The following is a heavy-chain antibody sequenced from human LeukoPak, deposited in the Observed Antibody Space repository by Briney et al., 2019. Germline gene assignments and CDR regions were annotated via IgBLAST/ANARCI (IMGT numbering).Heavy chain of an antibody. CDR2: IKSKTDGGTT. Sequence: GGSLRLSCAGSGFSFSNAWMTWVRQAPGKGLEWVGRIKSKTDGGTTDYAAPVKGRFTISRDDSKNTLYLQMNSLKTEDTAVYYCTTYLGVPYYDFWSGYYTFDYWGQGTLVTVSS. D-gene: IGHD3-3*01. V-gene: IGHV3-15*01. CDR1: GFSFSNAW. J-gene: IGHJ4*02. CDR3: TTYLGVPYYDFWSGYYTFDY.